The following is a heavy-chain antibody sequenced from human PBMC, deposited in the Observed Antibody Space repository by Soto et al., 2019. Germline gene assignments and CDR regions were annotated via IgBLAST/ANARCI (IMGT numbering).Heavy chain of an antibody. Sequence: EVQLVESGGTLVQPEGSLRLSCAAAGFTFTNYWMHWVRQAPGKGLVWVSRINGDGSNAFYADSVKGRFTISRDNAKNTVYLQRNSLRAEDTAIYYCARGIQYRYGMDVWGQGTTVTVSS. D-gene: IGHD4-4*01. CDR1: GFTFTNYW. CDR3: ARGIQYRYGMDV. J-gene: IGHJ6*02. V-gene: IGHV3-74*01. CDR2: INGDGSNA.